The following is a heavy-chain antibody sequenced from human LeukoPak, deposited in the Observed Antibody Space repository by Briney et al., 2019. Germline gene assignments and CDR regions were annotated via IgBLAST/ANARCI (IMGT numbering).Heavy chain of an antibody. CDR3: ARGYSSSWYQDFDYFDY. Sequence: GGSLRLSCAASGFTFSSYSMNWVRQAPGKGLEWVSSISSSSSYIYYADSVKGRFTISRDNAKNSLYLQMNSLRAEDTAVYYCARGYSSSWYQDFDYFDYWGQGTLVTVSS. D-gene: IGHD6-13*01. V-gene: IGHV3-21*01. CDR2: ISSSSSYI. CDR1: GFTFSSYS. J-gene: IGHJ4*02.